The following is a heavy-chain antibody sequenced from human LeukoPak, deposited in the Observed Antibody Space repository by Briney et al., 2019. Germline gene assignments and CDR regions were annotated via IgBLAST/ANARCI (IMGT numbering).Heavy chain of an antibody. CDR1: GFTFSSYA. Sequence: GGSLRLSCAASGFTFSSYAMTWVRQAPGKGLEWVSTISGTGATTFYADSVKGRFTISRDNSKSTLSLQMNSLRAEDTAIYYCAKEDYWGRGTLVTVSS. CDR2: ISGTGATT. J-gene: IGHJ4*02. CDR3: AKEDY. V-gene: IGHV3-23*01.